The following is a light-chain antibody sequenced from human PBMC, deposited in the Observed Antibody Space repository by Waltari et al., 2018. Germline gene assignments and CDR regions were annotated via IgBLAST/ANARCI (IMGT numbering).Light chain of an antibody. CDR1: NSNSGSTI. CDR2: SDN. Sequence: QSVLTQPPSASGTPGQRVTISCSGSNSNSGSTIVNWYQLLRGVAPKLLIYSDNQRPSGVPDRFSGSRSGNSASLAISGLQSEDEADYYCAAWDDSLNVIFGGGTKLTVL. J-gene: IGLJ2*01. CDR3: AAWDDSLNVI. V-gene: IGLV1-44*01.